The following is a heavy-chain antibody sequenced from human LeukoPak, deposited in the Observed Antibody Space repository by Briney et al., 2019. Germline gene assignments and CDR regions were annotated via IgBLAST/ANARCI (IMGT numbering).Heavy chain of an antibody. Sequence: TSETLSFNCTVSGVSSSSGGYYWSWIRQHPGKGLEWIGYIYYSGSTYYNPSLKSRVTISVDTSKNQFSLKLSSVTAADTAVYYCARDSSMKPLDYWGQGTLVTVSS. J-gene: IGHJ4*02. CDR2: IYYSGST. CDR1: GVSSSSGGYY. CDR3: ARDSSMKPLDY. V-gene: IGHV4-31*03. D-gene: IGHD2-8*01.